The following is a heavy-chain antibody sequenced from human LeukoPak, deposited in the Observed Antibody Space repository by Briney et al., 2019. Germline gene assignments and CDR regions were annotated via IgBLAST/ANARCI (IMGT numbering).Heavy chain of an antibody. V-gene: IGHV1-2*06. CDR1: GYTFTGYY. J-gene: IGHJ5*02. CDR2: INPNSGGT. CDR3: ARVPLPLPNWFDP. Sequence: ASVKVSCKASGYTFTGYYMHWVRQAPGQGLEWMGRINPNSGGTNYAQKFQGRVTMTRDTSISTAYMELSRLRSEDTAVYYCARVPLPLPNWFDPWGQGTLVTVSS.